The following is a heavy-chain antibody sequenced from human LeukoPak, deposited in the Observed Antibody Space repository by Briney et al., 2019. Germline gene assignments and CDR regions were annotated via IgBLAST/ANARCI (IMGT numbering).Heavy chain of an antibody. CDR3: ARDSTLYSYGTHFDY. CDR2: MNPNSGNT. J-gene: IGHJ4*02. V-gene: IGHV1-8*03. Sequence: GASVKVSCKASGYTFTSYDINWVRQATGQGLEWMGWMNPNSGNTGYAQKFQGRVTITRNTSISTAYMELSSLRSEDTAVYYCARDSTLYSYGTHFDYWGQGTLVTVSS. D-gene: IGHD5-18*01. CDR1: GYTFTSYD.